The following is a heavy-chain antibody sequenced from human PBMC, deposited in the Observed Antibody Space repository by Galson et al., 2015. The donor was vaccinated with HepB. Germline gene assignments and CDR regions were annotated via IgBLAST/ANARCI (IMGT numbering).Heavy chain of an antibody. CDR2: IWHDDLNE. D-gene: IGHD3-10*01. V-gene: IGHV3-33*03. CDR3: VKDKGRGDLSPFDI. CDR1: GFRFSAVG. Sequence: SLRLSCAASGFRFSAVGMAWVRQAPGKGLEWVAVIWHDDLNEYYGDSVYADSVKGRFIISRENSKNTVYLQMNSLRPEDTGMYYCVKDKGRGDLSPFDIWGQGTLVTVSS. J-gene: IGHJ4*02.